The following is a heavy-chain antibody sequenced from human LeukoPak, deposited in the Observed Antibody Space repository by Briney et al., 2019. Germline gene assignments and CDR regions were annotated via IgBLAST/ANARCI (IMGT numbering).Heavy chain of an antibody. Sequence: GGSLRLSCAASVFTFSSYAINWVRQAPGKGLEWVSYISSSSSTMLYADSVKGRFTISRDNAKNSLYLQMNSLRPEDTALYYCARGKTHAAAGTLDYWGQGTLVSVSS. V-gene: IGHV3-48*01. CDR3: ARGKTHAAAGTLDY. J-gene: IGHJ4*02. D-gene: IGHD6-13*01. CDR1: VFTFSSYA. CDR2: ISSSSSTM.